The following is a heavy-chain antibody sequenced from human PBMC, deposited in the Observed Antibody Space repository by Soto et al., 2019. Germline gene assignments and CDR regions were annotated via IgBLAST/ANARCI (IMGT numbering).Heavy chain of an antibody. D-gene: IGHD2-15*01. CDR3: ARKGGNWFDP. CDR2: IYYSGST. CDR1: GGSISSYY. Sequence: SETLSLTCTVSGGSISSYYWSWIRQPPGKGLEWIGYIYYSGSTNYNPSLKSRVTISVDTSKNQFSLKLSSVTAADTAVYYCARKGGNWFDPWGQGTLVTRLL. V-gene: IGHV4-59*08. J-gene: IGHJ5*02.